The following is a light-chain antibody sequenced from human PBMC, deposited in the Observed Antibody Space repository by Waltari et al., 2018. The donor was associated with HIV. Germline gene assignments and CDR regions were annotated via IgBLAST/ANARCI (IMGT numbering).Light chain of an antibody. CDR3: QLYGSSPALYT. V-gene: IGKV3-20*01. CDR2: STS. Sequence: EIVLTQSPGTLSLSPGERATLSCRASQSVSSSYSAWYQQKPGQAPRLLIYSTSNRATGIPDRFSGSGSGTDFTLTISRLEPEDFAVYYCQLYGSSPALYTFGQGTKLEI. CDR1: QSVSSSY. J-gene: IGKJ2*01.